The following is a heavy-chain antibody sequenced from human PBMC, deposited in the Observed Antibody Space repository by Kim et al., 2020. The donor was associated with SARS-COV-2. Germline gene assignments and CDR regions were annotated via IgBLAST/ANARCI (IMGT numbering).Heavy chain of an antibody. D-gene: IGHD2-15*01. CDR1: GGSISSRTYY. CDR3: TRSHVVY. CDR2: ISYSGSA. J-gene: IGHJ4*02. Sequence: SETLSLTCIVSGGSISSRTYYWGWVRQPPGKGLEWIGMISYSGSAPYNPSLKGRVSISLDTSKNQFSLRLYPVTAADTAVYYCTRSHVVYWGQGTLVTVS. V-gene: IGHV4-39*01.